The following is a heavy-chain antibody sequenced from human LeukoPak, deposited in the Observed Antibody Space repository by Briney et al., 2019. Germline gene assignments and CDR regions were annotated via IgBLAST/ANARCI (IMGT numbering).Heavy chain of an antibody. V-gene: IGHV4-59*01. CDR2: IYYSGST. J-gene: IGHJ4*02. CDR3: ARGVVNCSGGSCYFLLDY. Sequence: SETLSLTCTVSGGSISSYYWSWIRQPPGKGMEWIGYIYYSGSTNYNPSLKSRVTISVDTSKNQFSLKLSSVTAADTAVYYCARGVVNCSGGSCYFLLDYWGQGTLVTVSS. D-gene: IGHD2-15*01. CDR1: GGSISSYY.